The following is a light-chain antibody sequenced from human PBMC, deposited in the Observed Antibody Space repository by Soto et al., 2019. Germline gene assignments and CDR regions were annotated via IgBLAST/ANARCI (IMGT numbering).Light chain of an antibody. CDR2: DAS. J-gene: IGKJ5*01. CDR3: QQRSSWPLIT. V-gene: IGKV3-11*01. Sequence: TQSPSTLSASVGDRVTLSCRASQSVSSYLAWYQQKPGQAPRLLIYDASNRATGIPARFSGSGSGTDFTLTISSLEPEDFAVYYCQQRSSWPLITFGQGTRLEI. CDR1: QSVSSY.